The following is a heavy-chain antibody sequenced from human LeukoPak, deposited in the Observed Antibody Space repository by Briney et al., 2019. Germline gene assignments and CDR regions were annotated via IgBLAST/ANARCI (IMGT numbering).Heavy chain of an antibody. CDR2: ISSSSSYI. J-gene: IGHJ4*02. CDR1: GFTFSSYS. D-gene: IGHD3-3*01. V-gene: IGHV3-21*01. CDR3: ARSVWSGYYTGIFDY. Sequence: GGSLRLSCAASGFTFSSYSMNWVRQAPGKGLEWVSSISSSSSYIYYADSVKGRFTISRDNAKNSLYLQMNSLRAEDTAVYYCARSVWSGYYTGIFDYWGQGTLVTVSS.